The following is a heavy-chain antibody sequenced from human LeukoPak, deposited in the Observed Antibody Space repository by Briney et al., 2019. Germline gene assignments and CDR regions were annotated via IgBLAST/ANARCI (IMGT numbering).Heavy chain of an antibody. Sequence: GRSLRLSSAASGFTFSSYGMHWARQAPGKGLEWVAVIWYDGSNKYYADSVKGRFTISRDNSKNTLYLQMNSLRAEDTAVYYCARERVGTLYYFDYWGQGTLVTVSS. J-gene: IGHJ4*02. CDR2: IWYDGSNK. V-gene: IGHV3-33*01. CDR3: ARERVGTLYYFDY. D-gene: IGHD1-1*01. CDR1: GFTFSSYG.